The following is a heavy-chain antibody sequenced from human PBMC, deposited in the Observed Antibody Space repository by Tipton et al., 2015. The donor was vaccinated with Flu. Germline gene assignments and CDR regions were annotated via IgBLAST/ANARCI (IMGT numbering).Heavy chain of an antibody. Sequence: QVQLVQSGPEVKKPGASVKVSCKASGYTFTSFGINWVRQAPGQGLERMGWISVYNGDAKYAQKVQGRVTLTTDTSTTTAYMELRNLRSDDTAVYYCARGGAFNFDTSGFFSNWGQGTLVTVSS. CDR1: GYTFTSFG. V-gene: IGHV1-18*04. J-gene: IGHJ4*02. CDR3: ARGGAFNFDTSGFFSN. CDR2: ISVYNGDA. D-gene: IGHD3-22*01.